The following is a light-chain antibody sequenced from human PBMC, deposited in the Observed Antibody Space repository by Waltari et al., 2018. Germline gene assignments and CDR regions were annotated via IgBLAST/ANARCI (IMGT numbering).Light chain of an antibody. CDR3: SSYTSSDVL. Sequence: QSALTQPASVSGSPGQSITISCTGSSSDFGSYNYVSWYQQHPGKAPQLMIYDVTKRPSGVSNRFSGSKSGNTASLTISRLQAADEAEYYCSSYTSSDVLFGGGTKLTVL. CDR1: SSDFGSYNY. J-gene: IGLJ3*02. V-gene: IGLV2-14*01. CDR2: DVT.